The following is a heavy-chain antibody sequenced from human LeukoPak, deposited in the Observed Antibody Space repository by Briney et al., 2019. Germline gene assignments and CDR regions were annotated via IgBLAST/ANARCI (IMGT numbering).Heavy chain of an antibody. CDR3: ARGGDNFDY. CDR2: ISAYNGNT. V-gene: IGHV1-18*01. Sequence: ASVKVSCKASGYTFTSYGISWVRQAPGQGLAGMGWISAYNGNTNYAQMIHGRVTMSTDPSTSTAYMGLRSLRSDDTAVYYCARGGDNFDYWGQGTLVTVSS. J-gene: IGHJ4*02. CDR1: GYTFTSYG. D-gene: IGHD3-10*01.